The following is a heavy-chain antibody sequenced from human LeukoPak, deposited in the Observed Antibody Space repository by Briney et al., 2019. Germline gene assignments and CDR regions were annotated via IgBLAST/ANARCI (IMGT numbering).Heavy chain of an antibody. D-gene: IGHD2-21*02. CDR3: ARYCRDGGCFDY. CDR2: IYYTGST. CDR1: GGSLNYYH. Sequence: SDTLSLTCTVSGGSLNYYHWSWIRQPPGKTLEWIGYIYYTGSTKYNPSLKSRVTMSVDTSKNQFSLQLSSVTAADTAMYYCARYCRDGGCFDYWGQGALVTVSS. J-gene: IGHJ4*02. V-gene: IGHV4-59*01.